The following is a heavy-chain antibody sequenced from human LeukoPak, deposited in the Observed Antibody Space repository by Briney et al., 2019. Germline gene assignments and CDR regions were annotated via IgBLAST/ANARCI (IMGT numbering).Heavy chain of an antibody. CDR2: IYSGGGT. CDR3: ARGASGYGNFDY. V-gene: IGHV3-53*01. Sequence: GGSLRLSCAASGFTVSSNYMSWVRQAPGKGLEWVSVIYSGGGTYYADSVKGRFTISRDNSKNTLYLQMNSLRAEDTAVYYCARGASGYGNFDYWGQGTLVTVSS. J-gene: IGHJ4*02. D-gene: IGHD5-12*01. CDR1: GFTVSSNY.